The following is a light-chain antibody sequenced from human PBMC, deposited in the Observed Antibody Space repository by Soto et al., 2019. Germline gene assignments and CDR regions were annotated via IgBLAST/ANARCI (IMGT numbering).Light chain of an antibody. V-gene: IGKV1-27*01. Sequence: DIQMTQSPSSLSASVGDAISITFRSFQTISKSLNWYQQRPGKAPKLLIYAASTLQAGVPSRFSGSGSGTDFTLTISSLQPEDVAAYYCQKYNSAPLTFGGGTKVDIK. CDR3: QKYNSAPLT. CDR1: QTISKS. J-gene: IGKJ4*01. CDR2: AAS.